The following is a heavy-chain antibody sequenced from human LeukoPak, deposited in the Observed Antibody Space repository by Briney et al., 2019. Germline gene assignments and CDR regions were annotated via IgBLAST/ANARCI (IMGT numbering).Heavy chain of an antibody. CDR2: INHSGST. CDR3: ARGFCSSTSCSYYFDY. D-gene: IGHD2-2*01. CDR1: GGSFSGYY. J-gene: IGHJ4*02. V-gene: IGHV4-34*01. Sequence: SETLSLTCAVYGGSFSGYYWSWIRQPPGKGLEWIGEINHSGSTNYNPSLKSRLTISVDTSKNQFSLKLSSVTAADTAVYYCARGFCSSTSCSYYFDYWGQGTLVTVSS.